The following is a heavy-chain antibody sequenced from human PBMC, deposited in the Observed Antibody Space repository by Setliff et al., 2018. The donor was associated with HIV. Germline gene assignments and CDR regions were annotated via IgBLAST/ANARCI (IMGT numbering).Heavy chain of an antibody. J-gene: IGHJ4*02. Sequence: ETLSLTCTVSGGSISSYYWSWIRQPPGKGLEWVANIKQDGSDKDYPDSVKGRFTTSRDNARNSLYLEMNSLRADDTAVYYCARDFCGSSCSSGYGYFDHWGQGTLVTVSS. CDR2: IKQDGSDK. V-gene: IGHV3-7*01. CDR1: GGSISSYY. CDR3: ARDFCGSSCSSGYGYFDH. D-gene: IGHD2-15*01.